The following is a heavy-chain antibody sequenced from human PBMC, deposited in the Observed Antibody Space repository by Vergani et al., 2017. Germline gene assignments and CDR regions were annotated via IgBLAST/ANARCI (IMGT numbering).Heavy chain of an antibody. D-gene: IGHD3-10*01. Sequence: QVQLVESGGGVVQPGRSLRLSCAASGFTFSSYAMHWVRQAPGKGLEWVAVISYDGSNKYYADSVKGRFTISRDNSKNTLYRQMNSLRAEDTAVYYCARNRGSGSYRPFDYWGQGTLVTVSS. J-gene: IGHJ4*02. CDR1: GFTFSSYA. CDR3: ARNRGSGSYRPFDY. CDR2: ISYDGSNK. V-gene: IGHV3-30-3*01.